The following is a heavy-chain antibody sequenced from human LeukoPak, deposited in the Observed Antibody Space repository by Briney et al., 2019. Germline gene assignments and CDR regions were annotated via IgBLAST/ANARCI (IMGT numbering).Heavy chain of an antibody. D-gene: IGHD4-17*01. Sequence: GGSLRLSCAASGFIFSNAWMNWVRQAPGKGLEWVGRIKSKTDGGTTDYAAPVKGRFTISRDNSKNTLYLQMNSLRAEDTAVYYCAREPPRYGDLIYYYYYGMDVWGQGTTVTVSS. CDR1: GFIFSNAW. V-gene: IGHV3-15*07. CDR2: IKSKTDGGTT. J-gene: IGHJ6*02. CDR3: AREPPRYGDLIYYYYYGMDV.